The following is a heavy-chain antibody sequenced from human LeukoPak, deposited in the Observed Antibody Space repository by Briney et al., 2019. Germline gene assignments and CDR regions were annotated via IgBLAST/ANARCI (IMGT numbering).Heavy chain of an antibody. J-gene: IGHJ4*02. V-gene: IGHV3-53*01. CDR3: ARVPGDYGGNSHFDY. CDR2: IYTGGNI. Sequence: GGSLRLSCAASGFTVSNNYMSWVRQAPGKGLEWVSVIYTGGNIYYTDSVKGRFTISRDNSKNTLYLQMNSLRAEDTAVYYCARVPGDYGGNSHFDYWGQGTLVTVPS. D-gene: IGHD4-23*01. CDR1: GFTVSNNY.